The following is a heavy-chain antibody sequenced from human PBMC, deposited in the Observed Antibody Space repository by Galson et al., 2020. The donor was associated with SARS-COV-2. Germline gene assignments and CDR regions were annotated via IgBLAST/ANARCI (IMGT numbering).Heavy chain of an antibody. J-gene: IGHJ4*02. V-gene: IGHV3-21*01. CDR3: AKSACGLGTTSSSACFDH. D-gene: IGHD1-7*01. CDR2: IDKSSTYI. CDR1: GFTFSNYT. Sequence: GESLKISCAASGFTFSNYTMNWIRQAPGEGLKWVSSIDKSSTYIYYADSVNGRFTISRDNSKSSLYLQMNSLRAEDTAVYFCAKSACGLGTTSSSACFDHWGQGVLITVSS.